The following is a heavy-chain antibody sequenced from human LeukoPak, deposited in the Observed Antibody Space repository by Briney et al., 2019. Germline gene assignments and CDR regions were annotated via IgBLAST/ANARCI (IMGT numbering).Heavy chain of an antibody. Sequence: SETLSLTCTVSGGSISSSSYYWGWIRQPPGKGLEWIGYIYYSGSTHYNPSLKSRVTISIDTSKDQFSLKLSSVTAADTAVYYCARGISSGWYEGDYWGQGTLATVSS. V-gene: IGHV4-39*07. CDR1: GGSISSSSYY. D-gene: IGHD6-19*01. J-gene: IGHJ4*02. CDR2: IYYSGST. CDR3: ARGISSGWYEGDY.